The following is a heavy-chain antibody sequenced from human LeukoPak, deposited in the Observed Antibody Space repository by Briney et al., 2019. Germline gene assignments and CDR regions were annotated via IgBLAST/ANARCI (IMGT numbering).Heavy chain of an antibody. CDR1: GGTFSSYA. V-gene: IGHV1-69*06. CDR2: IIPIFGTA. D-gene: IGHD2-2*01. J-gene: IGHJ6*03. Sequence: GASVKVSCKASGGTFSSYAISWVRQAPGQGLEWMGGIIPIFGTANYAQKFQGRVTITADKSTSTAYMELSSLRSEDTAVYYCARDRGYCSSTSCITYYYYYMDVWGKGTTVTVSS. CDR3: ARDRGYCSSTSCITYYYYYMDV.